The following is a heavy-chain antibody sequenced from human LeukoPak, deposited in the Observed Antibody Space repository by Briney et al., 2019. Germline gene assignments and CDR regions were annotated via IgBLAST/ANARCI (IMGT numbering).Heavy chain of an antibody. CDR3: ARLRDGYNSLFDY. J-gene: IGHJ4*02. CDR1: GDSVSSNS. D-gene: IGHD5-24*01. Sequence: SQTLSLTCAIFGDSVSSNSWNWIRQSPSRGLEWLGRTYYKSKWFRDYAVSVESRIIINPDTSKNQFTLKLSSVTAADTAVYYCARLRDGYNSLFDYWGQGTLVTVSS. V-gene: IGHV6-1*01. CDR2: TYYKSKWFR.